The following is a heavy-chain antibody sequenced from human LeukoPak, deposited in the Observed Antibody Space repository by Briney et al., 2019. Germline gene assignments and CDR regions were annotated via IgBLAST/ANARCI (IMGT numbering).Heavy chain of an antibody. CDR3: ARDTALTTIAGGPDY. J-gene: IGHJ4*01. V-gene: IGHV1-18*01. D-gene: IGHD2-8*02. Sequence: GASVKVSCXASGYTFASYGITWMRQAPGQGLEWIGWISAYNHDTHYAQNLQDRVTMTTDTSTSTAYMELRSLTSDDTALYYCARDTALTTIAGGPDYWGHGTLVTVSS. CDR2: ISAYNHDT. CDR1: GYTFASYG.